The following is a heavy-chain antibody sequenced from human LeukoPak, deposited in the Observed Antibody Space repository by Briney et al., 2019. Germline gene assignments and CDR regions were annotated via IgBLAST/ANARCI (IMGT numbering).Heavy chain of an antibody. CDR1: GFTFSSYE. J-gene: IGHJ4*02. V-gene: IGHV3-48*03. Sequence: GGSLRLSCAASGFTFSSYEMNWVRQAPGKGLEWVSYISSSGSTIYYADSVKGRFTISRDNAKNSLYLQMNSLRAEDTTVYYCARDNLETFDYWGQGTLVTVSS. CDR3: ARDNLETFDY. D-gene: IGHD1-1*01. CDR2: ISSSGSTI.